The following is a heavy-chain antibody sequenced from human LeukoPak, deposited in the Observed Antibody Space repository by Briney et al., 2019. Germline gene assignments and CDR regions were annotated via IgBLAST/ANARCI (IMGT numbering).Heavy chain of an antibody. V-gene: IGHV3-30*18. CDR3: AKDGLWFGDLTYFDY. D-gene: IGHD3-10*01. CDR2: ISHDGSYE. J-gene: IGHJ4*02. Sequence: GGSLRLSCAGSGFTFSSFGMRWVRQAPGKGLEWVAVISHDGSYEYYADSMKGRFTISRDTSKNTLYLQMNSLRAEDTAVYYCAKDGLWFGDLTYFDYWGQGVLVTIPS. CDR1: GFTFSSFG.